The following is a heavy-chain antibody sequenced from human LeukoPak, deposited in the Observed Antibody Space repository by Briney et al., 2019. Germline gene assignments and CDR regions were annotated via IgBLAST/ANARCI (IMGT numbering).Heavy chain of an antibody. CDR1: GYTFTSYY. Sequence: ASVTVSCKASGYTFTSYYMHWVRQAPGQGLEWMGIINPSGGSTSYAQKFQGRVTMTRDTSTSTVYMELSSLRSEDTAVYYCARDKGGEGDSGEAFDIWGQGTMVTVSS. CDR3: ARDKGGEGDSGEAFDI. D-gene: IGHD1-26*01. V-gene: IGHV1-46*01. CDR2: INPSGGST. J-gene: IGHJ3*02.